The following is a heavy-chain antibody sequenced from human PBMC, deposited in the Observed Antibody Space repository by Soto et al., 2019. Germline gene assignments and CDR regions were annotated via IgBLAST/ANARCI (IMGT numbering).Heavy chain of an antibody. D-gene: IGHD6-13*01. Sequence: GGPLMLSCEASRITFSSYTMDWVRHAPGKGLEWVAVISYDGSNIYYADSVKGRFTISRDNSKNTLYLQMNSLRAKDTAVYYCARDREAAGWDAFDIWGQGTMVTVSS. V-gene: IGHV3-30-3*01. CDR1: RITFSSYT. CDR3: ARDREAAGWDAFDI. J-gene: IGHJ3*02. CDR2: ISYDGSNI.